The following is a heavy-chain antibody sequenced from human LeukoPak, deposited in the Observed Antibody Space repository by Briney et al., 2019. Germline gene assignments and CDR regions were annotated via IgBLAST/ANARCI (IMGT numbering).Heavy chain of an antibody. CDR3: AGLSSSGWYSTWVLDY. CDR1: GGSISSYY. V-gene: IGHV4-59*01. J-gene: IGHJ4*02. Sequence: PSETLSLTCTVSGGSISSYYWSWIRQPPGKGPERIGYIYYSGSTNYNPSLKSRVTISVDTSKNQFSLKLSSVTAADTAAYYCAGLSSSGWYSTWVLDYWGQGTLVTVSS. CDR2: IYYSGST. D-gene: IGHD6-13*01.